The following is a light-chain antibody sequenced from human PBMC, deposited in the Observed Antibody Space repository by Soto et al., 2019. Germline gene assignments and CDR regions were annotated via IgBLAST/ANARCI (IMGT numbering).Light chain of an antibody. CDR1: QSINTW. J-gene: IGKJ2*01. CDR2: DAS. V-gene: IGKV1-5*01. Sequence: DTQMTQSPSIVSASVGDRVTITCRASQSINTWLAWYQQKPGLAPELLISDASNLRSGVPSRFSGSGSGTEFTLSITNLQPDDSATYYCQQFNTFPFTFGHGTKVDIK. CDR3: QQFNTFPFT.